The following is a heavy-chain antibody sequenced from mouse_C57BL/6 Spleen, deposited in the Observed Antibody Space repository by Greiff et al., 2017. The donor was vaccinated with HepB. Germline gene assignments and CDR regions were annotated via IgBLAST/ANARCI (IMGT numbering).Heavy chain of an antibody. CDR3: AREEDGYYRYFDV. D-gene: IGHD2-3*01. CDR1: GYTFTSYW. J-gene: IGHJ1*03. V-gene: IGHV1-59*01. CDR2: IDPSDSYT. Sequence: QVQLQQPGAELVRPGTSVKLSCKASGYTFTSYWMHWVKQRPGQGLEWIGVIDPSDSYTNYNQKFKGKATLTVDTSSSTTSMQLSSLTSEDSAVYYCAREEDGYYRYFDVWGTGTTVTVSS.